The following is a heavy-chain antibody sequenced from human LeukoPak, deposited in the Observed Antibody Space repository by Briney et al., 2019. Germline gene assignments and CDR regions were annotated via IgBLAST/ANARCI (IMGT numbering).Heavy chain of an antibody. D-gene: IGHD2-15*01. CDR3: VRDRQHCTGGNCYSEALPDS. CDR2: IYYSGNT. V-gene: IGHV4-4*02. CDR1: GFTFSSYW. J-gene: IGHJ4*02. Sequence: GSLRLSCAASGFTFSSYWMSWVRQAPGKGLEWIGIIYYSGNTDYNPSLKGRVAISVDTSKTQFYLKLNSVTAADTAVYYCVRDRQHCTGGNCYSEALPDSWGQGTRVIVSS.